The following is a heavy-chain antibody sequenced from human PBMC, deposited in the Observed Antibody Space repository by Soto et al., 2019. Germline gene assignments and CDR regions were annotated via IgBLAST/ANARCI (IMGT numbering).Heavy chain of an antibody. D-gene: IGHD4-17*01. J-gene: IGHJ6*02. Sequence: ASVKVSCKASGYTFTSYGISWVRQAPGQGLEWMGWISAYNGNTNYAQKLQGRVTMTTDTSTSTAYMELRSLRSDDTAVYYCAVFVVGGDYATLHHYYGMDVWGQGTTVTVSS. CDR1: GYTFTSYG. CDR2: ISAYNGNT. V-gene: IGHV1-18*01. CDR3: AVFVVGGDYATLHHYYGMDV.